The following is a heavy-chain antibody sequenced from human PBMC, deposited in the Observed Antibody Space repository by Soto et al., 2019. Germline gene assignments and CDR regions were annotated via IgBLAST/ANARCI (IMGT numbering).Heavy chain of an antibody. Sequence: PXECLSLACPGSGFSFGDAYTSWIRQAPGKGLVWLTYISPGSRYPAYADSVKGRFTISRDNAKRSLYLQMMSLTAEDTAIYYCVTDGCRGLFDPWGQGTMVTVPS. CDR3: VTDGCRGLFDP. CDR1: GFSFGDAY. V-gene: IGHV3-11*06. CDR2: ISPGSRYP. J-gene: IGHJ5*02.